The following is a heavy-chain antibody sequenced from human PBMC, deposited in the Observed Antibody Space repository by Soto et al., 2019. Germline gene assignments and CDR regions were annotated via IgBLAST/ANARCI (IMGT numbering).Heavy chain of an antibody. CDR3: AREKRNILTCYYYGMDV. CDR2: ISYDGSNK. D-gene: IGHD3-9*01. V-gene: IGHV3-30-3*01. CDR1: GFTFSSYA. J-gene: IGHJ6*02. Sequence: GGSLRLSCAASGFTFSSYAMHWVRQAPGKGLEWVAVISYDGSNKYYADSVKGRFTISRDNSKNTLYLQMNSLRAEDTAVYYCAREKRNILTCYYYGMDVWGQGTTVTVSS.